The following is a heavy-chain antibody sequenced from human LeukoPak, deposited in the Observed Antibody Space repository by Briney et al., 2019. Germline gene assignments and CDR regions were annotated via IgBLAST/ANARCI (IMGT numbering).Heavy chain of an antibody. D-gene: IGHD1-7*01. J-gene: IGHJ4*02. CDR2: IYYSGST. CDR1: GGSISSGGYY. V-gene: IGHV4-31*03. CDR3: AREFLNTQSGYNWNYPSDY. Sequence: SETLSLTCTVSGGSISSGGYYWSWIRQHPGKGLEWIGYIYYSGSTYYNPSLKSRVAISVDTSKNQFSLKLSSVTAADTAVYYCAREFLNTQSGYNWNYPSDYWGQGTLVTVSS.